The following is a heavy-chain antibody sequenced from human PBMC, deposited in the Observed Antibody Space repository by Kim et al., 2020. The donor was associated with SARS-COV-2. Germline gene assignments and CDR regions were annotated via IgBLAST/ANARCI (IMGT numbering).Heavy chain of an antibody. Sequence: GGSLRLSCAASGFTFDDYAMHWVRQAPGKGLEWVSGISWNSGSIGYADSVKGRFTISRDNAKNSLYLQMNSLRAEDTALYYCAKDMNYGDYVPYSMDVWG. CDR3: AKDMNYGDYVPYSMDV. J-gene: IGHJ6*01. CDR2: ISWNSGSI. CDR1: GFTFDDYA. V-gene: IGHV3-9*01. D-gene: IGHD4-17*01.